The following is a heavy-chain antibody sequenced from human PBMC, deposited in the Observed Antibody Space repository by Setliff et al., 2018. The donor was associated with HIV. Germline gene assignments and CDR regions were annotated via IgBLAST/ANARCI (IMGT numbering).Heavy chain of an antibody. J-gene: IGHJ4*02. CDR3: ANMQWASNAWYSFDY. CDR2: IGQDGSEI. CDR1: GFTFNTYG. D-gene: IGHD6-19*01. V-gene: IGHV3-7*03. Sequence: PGGSLRLSCAASGFTFNTYGVNWVRQAPGKGLEWVANIGQDGSEIHYVASVEGRFTISRDNAKNSLYLQMNSLRAGDTAVYYCANMQWASNAWYSFDYWGQGALVTVSS.